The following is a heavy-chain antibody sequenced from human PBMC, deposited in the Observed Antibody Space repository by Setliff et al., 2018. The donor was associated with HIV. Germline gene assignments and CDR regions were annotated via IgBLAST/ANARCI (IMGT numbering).Heavy chain of an antibody. CDR2: VHTDGRTT. CDR3: ARGGNNWNDFDH. D-gene: IGHD1-20*01. Sequence: GGSLRLSCAASGFKFDDYGMSWVRQAPGKGLVWVSRVHTDGRTTMYADSVKGRFTISRDNAKNTLYLQMNSLRAEDTAVYYCARGGNNWNDFDHWGQGTLVTVSS. J-gene: IGHJ4*02. CDR1: GFKFDDYG. V-gene: IGHV3-74*03.